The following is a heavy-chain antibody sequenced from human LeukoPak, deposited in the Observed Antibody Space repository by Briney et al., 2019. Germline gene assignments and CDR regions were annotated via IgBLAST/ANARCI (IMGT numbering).Heavy chain of an antibody. D-gene: IGHD3-16*01. CDR3: AKTRGRDYHFYYRDV. Sequence: GGSLRLSCAASGFTFTSYGMSWVRQAPGKGLEWVSYGGSGGSKYYANSVKGRFTISRDNSKSTLYLQMDSLTADDTAVYYCAKTRGRDYHFYYRDVGEKGTRVTFSS. V-gene: IGHV3-23*01. CDR1: GFTFTSYG. J-gene: IGHJ6*03. CDR2: GGSGGSK.